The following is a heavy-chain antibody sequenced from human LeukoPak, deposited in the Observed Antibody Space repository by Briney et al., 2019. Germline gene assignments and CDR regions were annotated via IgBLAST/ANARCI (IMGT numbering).Heavy chain of an antibody. Sequence: SVKVSCKASGGTFSSYAISWVRQAPGQGFEWMGRIIPILGIANYAQKFQGRVTITADKSTSTAYMELSSLRSEDTAVYYCARETQWLAYYWGQGTLVTVSS. V-gene: IGHV1-69*04. CDR1: GGTFSSYA. D-gene: IGHD6-19*01. CDR3: ARETQWLAYY. CDR2: IIPILGIA. J-gene: IGHJ4*02.